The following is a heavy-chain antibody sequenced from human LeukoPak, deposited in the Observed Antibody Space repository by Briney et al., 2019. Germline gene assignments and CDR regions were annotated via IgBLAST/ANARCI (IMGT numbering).Heavy chain of an antibody. D-gene: IGHD3-3*01. J-gene: IGHJ4*02. Sequence: PSETLSLTCAVSGGSISSSHHYWGWIRQPPGKGLEWIVSIYSSGSTYYNPSLKSRVTISVDTSKNQFSLKLSSVTAADTAVYYCARGPKLRFLEWLLDYWGQGTLVTVSS. CDR3: ARGPKLRFLEWLLDY. CDR1: GGSISSSHHY. CDR2: IYSSGST. V-gene: IGHV4-39*07.